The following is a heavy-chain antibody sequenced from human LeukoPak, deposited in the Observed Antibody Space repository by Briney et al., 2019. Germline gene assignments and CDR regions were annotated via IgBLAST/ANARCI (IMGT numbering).Heavy chain of an antibody. CDR1: GGSINSRSYY. J-gene: IGHJ4*02. CDR3: ARAVADCSGGSCYSSIDY. CDR2: IYTSGST. V-gene: IGHV4-61*02. D-gene: IGHD2-15*01. Sequence: SETLSLTCTVSGGSINSRSYYWGWIRQPAGKGLEWIGRIYTSGSTNYNPSLKSRVTISVDTSKNQFSLKLSSVTAADTAVYYCARAVADCSGGSCYSSIDYWGQGTLVTVSS.